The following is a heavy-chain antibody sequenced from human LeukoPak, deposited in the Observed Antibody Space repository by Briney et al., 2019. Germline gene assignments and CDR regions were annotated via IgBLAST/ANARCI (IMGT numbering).Heavy chain of an antibody. V-gene: IGHV6-1*01. D-gene: IGHD1-7*01. CDR2: TYYRSKWYN. J-gene: IGHJ6*02. CDR1: GDSVSSNSAG. CDR3: ARDLDITGTTGAYYYGMDV. Sequence: SQTLSLTCAISGDSVSSNSAGWSWIRQSPSRGLEWLGRTYYRSKWYNDYAVSVKSRITINPDTSKNQFSLQLNSVTPEDTAVYYCARDLDITGTTGAYYYGMDVWGQGTTVTVSS.